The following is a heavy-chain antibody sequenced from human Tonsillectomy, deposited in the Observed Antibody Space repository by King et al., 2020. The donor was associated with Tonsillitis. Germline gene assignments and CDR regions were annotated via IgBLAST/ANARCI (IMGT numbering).Heavy chain of an antibody. CDR3: AKGRSGGPPAALN. J-gene: IGHJ4*02. CDR1: GFTFSSYA. Sequence: EVQLVESGGGLVQPGGSLRLSCAASGFTFSSYAMIWVRQAPGKGLEWLSAISRSGVRTGYAASVKGRFTISRDNSKNTLFLQMNSLRAEDTAVYYCAKGRSGGPPAALNWGQGTLVTVSS. CDR2: ISRSGVRT. D-gene: IGHD2-2*01. V-gene: IGHV3-23*04.